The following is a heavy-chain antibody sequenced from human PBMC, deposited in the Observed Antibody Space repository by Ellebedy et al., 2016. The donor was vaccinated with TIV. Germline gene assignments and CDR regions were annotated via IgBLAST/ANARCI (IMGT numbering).Heavy chain of an antibody. CDR3: AKCAGACGADSCHCLFQS. CDR2: ISGSGGPA. J-gene: IGHJ5*02. Sequence: GGSLRLSCAASGLTFSNYAMTWVRQAPGKGLEWVSSISGSGGPAYYADSVKGRFTISRDNSKDTLYLQMNSLRAEDTAIYYCAKCAGACGADSCHCLFQSWGRGTLVAVSS. CDR1: GLTFSNYA. D-gene: IGHD2-21*01. V-gene: IGHV3-23*01.